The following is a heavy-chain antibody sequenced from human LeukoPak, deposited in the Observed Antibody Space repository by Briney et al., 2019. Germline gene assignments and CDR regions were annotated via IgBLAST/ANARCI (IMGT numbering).Heavy chain of an antibody. CDR2: IYYSGST. J-gene: IGHJ4*02. CDR3: ARARNPYDYYHSSAYYQFDY. D-gene: IGHD3-22*01. V-gene: IGHV4-39*07. Sequence: SETLSLTCTVSGGSISSSNYYWGWIRQPPGKGLEWIGNIYYSGSTYYNPSLKSRVTISVDTSKNQFSLNLSSATAADTAVYYCARARNPYDYYHSSAYYQFDYWGQGTLVTVSS. CDR1: GGSISSSNYY.